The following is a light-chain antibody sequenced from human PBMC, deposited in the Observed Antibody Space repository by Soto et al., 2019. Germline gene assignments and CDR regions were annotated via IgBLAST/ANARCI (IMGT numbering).Light chain of an antibody. Sequence: EIVMTQSPGTPSVSPGERATPSCRASQTIDTNLAWYQQKPGQAPRLLIFAASTRATGIPARFSGSGSGTEFSLTITSLQSEDFALYYCQQYNNRPPWTFGQGTKVDIK. V-gene: IGKV3-15*01. CDR1: QTIDTN. J-gene: IGKJ1*01. CDR3: QQYNNRPPWT. CDR2: AAS.